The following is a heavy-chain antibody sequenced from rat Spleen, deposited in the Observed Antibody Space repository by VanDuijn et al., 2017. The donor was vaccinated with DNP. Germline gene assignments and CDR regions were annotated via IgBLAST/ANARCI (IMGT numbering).Heavy chain of an antibody. D-gene: IGHD1-10*01. CDR2: ITSDGSST. CDR3: ASLNNYNWFAY. Sequence: EVQLVESGGGLVQPGRSMKLSCAASGFTFSDYGMAWVLQSPTKGLEWVASITSDGSSTYYRDSVKGRFTISRDNAKSTLYLQMDSLRSEDTATYYCASLNNYNWFAYWGQGTLVTVSS. CDR1: GFTFSDYG. V-gene: IGHV5-7*01. J-gene: IGHJ3*01.